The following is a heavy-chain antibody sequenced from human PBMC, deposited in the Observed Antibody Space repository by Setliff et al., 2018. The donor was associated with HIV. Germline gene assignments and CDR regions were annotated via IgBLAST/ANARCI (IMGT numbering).Heavy chain of an antibody. CDR3: ARPMVPSRDDAFDI. J-gene: IGHJ3*02. D-gene: IGHD3-10*01. V-gene: IGHV4-4*07. CDR2: IYSSGST. CDR1: GGSMSGYY. Sequence: PSETLSLTCSVSGGSMSGYYWNWIRQPAGKGLEWIGRIYSSGSTNHNPSLKSRVTMSVDTSKNQFSLSLSSVTAADTAVYYCARPMVPSRDDAFDIWGQGTMVTVSS.